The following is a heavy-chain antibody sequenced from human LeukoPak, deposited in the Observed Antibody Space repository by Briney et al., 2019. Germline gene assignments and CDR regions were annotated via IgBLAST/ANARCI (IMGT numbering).Heavy chain of an antibody. Sequence: GGSLRLSCAPSGFTFSRHGMHWVRQAPGKGLEWVAIISNDGSNKYYADSVKGRFTISRDNSKNTLYLQMNSLRAEDTAVYYCARGSYGSGSYEGPFDYWGQGTLVTVSS. V-gene: IGHV3-30*03. CDR2: ISNDGSNK. CDR3: ARGSYGSGSYEGPFDY. CDR1: GFTFSRHG. D-gene: IGHD3-10*01. J-gene: IGHJ4*02.